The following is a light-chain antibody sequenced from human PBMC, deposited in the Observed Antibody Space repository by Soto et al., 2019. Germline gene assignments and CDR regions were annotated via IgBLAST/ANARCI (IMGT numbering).Light chain of an antibody. V-gene: IGKV3-11*01. CDR2: DAS. J-gene: IGKJ4*01. Sequence: EIVLTQSPATLSLSPGERATLSCRASQSVSYYLAWYQQKPGQAPRLLIYDASNRAAGIPARFSGSGSGADFTLTIGSLEPEDFAIYYCQQRANWPLTFGGGTKVEI. CDR3: QQRANWPLT. CDR1: QSVSYY.